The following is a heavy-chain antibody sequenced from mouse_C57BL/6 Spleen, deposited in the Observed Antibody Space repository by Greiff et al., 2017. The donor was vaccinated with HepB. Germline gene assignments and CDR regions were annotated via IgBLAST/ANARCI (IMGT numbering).Heavy chain of an antibody. CDR2: IDPEDGDT. D-gene: IGHD1-1*01. J-gene: IGHJ2*01. CDR1: GFNIKDYY. CDR3: TTYNYGSSFCDY. V-gene: IGHV14-1*01. Sequence: EVQLQQSGAELVRPGASVKLSCTASGFNIKDYYMHWVKQRPEQGLEWIGRIDPEDGDTEYAPKFQGKATMTADTSSNTAYLQLSSRTSEDTAVYYCTTYNYGSSFCDYWGQGTTLTVSS.